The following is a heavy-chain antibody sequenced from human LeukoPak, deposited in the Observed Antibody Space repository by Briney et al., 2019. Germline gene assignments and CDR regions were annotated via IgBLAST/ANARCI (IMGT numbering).Heavy chain of an antibody. CDR3: ARMPDILTGLDS. V-gene: IGHV4-59*01. Sequence: EPSETLSLTCTVSGGSISSYYWNWIRQPPGKGLEWIAYIYYSGSTNYNPSLKSRVTISLDTSKNQFSLKLSSVTTADTAVYYCARMPDILTGLDSWGQGTLVTVSS. CDR2: IYYSGST. CDR1: GGSISSYY. D-gene: IGHD3-9*01. J-gene: IGHJ4*02.